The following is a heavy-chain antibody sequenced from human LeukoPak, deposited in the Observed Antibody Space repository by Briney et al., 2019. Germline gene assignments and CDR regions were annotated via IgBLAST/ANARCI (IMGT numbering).Heavy chain of an antibody. J-gene: IGHJ4*02. CDR1: GFTFSTYG. V-gene: IGHV3-23*01. Sequence: GGSLRLSCASSGFTFSTYGMSLVRQAPGKGLEWVSGISGSGGATYYADSVKGRFTISRDDLHNTLYLQMNSLRAEDTAVYFCARGGVDYYGSGTYYLMYYFDYWGQGALVTVSS. D-gene: IGHD3-10*01. CDR2: ISGSGGAT. CDR3: ARGGVDYYGSGTYYLMYYFDY.